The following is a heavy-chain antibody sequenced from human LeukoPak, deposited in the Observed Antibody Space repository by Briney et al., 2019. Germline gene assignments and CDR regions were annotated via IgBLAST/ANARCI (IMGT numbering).Heavy chain of an antibody. CDR2: IIPIFGTA. J-gene: IGHJ4*02. D-gene: IGHD6-19*01. Sequence: SXVKVSCKASGGTFSSYAISWVRQAPGQGLEWMGGIIPIFGTANYAQKFQGRVTITTDESTSTAYMELSSLRSEDTAVYYCVAGHPRWGAVAGIRDYWGQGTLVTVSS. CDR1: GGTFSSYA. CDR3: VAGHPRWGAVAGIRDY. V-gene: IGHV1-69*05.